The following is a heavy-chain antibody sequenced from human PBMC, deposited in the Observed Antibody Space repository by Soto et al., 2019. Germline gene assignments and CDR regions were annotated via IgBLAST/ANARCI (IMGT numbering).Heavy chain of an antibody. Sequence: EVQLVESGGDLVQPGGSLRLSCAASGFSFSDHFMDWVRQAPGKGLEWVGRIRNKPNSYSTEYAASVKGRFTISRDESMNSLYLQMDSMKTEDTAVYYCGRDNGNYLLDYWGQGTLVSVSS. CDR2: IRNKPNSYST. V-gene: IGHV3-72*01. CDR3: GRDNGNYLLDY. J-gene: IGHJ4*02. D-gene: IGHD1-7*01. CDR1: GFSFSDHF.